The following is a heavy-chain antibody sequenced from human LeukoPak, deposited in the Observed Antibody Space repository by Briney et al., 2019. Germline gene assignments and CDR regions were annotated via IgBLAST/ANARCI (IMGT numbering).Heavy chain of an antibody. Sequence: SCKASGFTFSSYGMSWVRQAPGKGLEWVSLISWDGGSTYYADSVKGRFTISRDNSKNSLYLQMNSLRTEDTALYYSAKGFASWGQGTLVTVSS. CDR1: GFTFSSYG. J-gene: IGHJ4*02. CDR3: AKGFAS. CDR2: ISWDGGST. V-gene: IGHV3-43D*03.